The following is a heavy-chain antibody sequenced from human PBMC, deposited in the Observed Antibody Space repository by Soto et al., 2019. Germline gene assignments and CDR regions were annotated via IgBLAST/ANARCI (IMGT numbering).Heavy chain of an antibody. CDR1: GYTFTSYG. CDR3: ASENSEEDFWSGYYPYCMDV. J-gene: IGHJ6*04. D-gene: IGHD3-3*01. CDR2: ISAYNGNT. V-gene: IGHV1-18*04. Sequence: QVQLVQSGAEVKKPGASVKVSCKASGYTFTSYGISWVRQAPGQGLEWMGWISAYNGNTTYAQKLQGRVTMTTDTYTSTAYMELSSLRSDDTAVYYCASENSEEDFWSGYYPYCMDVWGKGTTVTVSS.